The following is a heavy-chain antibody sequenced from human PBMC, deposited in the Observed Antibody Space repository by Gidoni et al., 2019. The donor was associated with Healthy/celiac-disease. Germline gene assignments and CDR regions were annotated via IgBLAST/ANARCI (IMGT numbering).Heavy chain of an antibody. J-gene: IGHJ6*02. D-gene: IGHD2-2*01. V-gene: IGHV3-33*01. CDR3: ARGLGGGYCSSTSCYAGYYYYYGMDV. CDR1: GFTFSSYG. CDR2: IWYDGSNK. Sequence: QVQLVESGGGVVQPGRSLRPSCAASGFTFSSYGIHWVRQAPGKGLEWVAVIWYDGSNKYYADSVKCRFTISRDTSRNTLYLQMNSLRAEDTAVYYCARGLGGGYCSSTSCYAGYYYYYGMDVWGQGTTVTVSS.